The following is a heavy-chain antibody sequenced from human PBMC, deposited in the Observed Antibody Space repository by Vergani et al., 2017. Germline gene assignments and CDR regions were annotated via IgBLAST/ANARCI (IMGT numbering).Heavy chain of an antibody. Sequence: QVQLQESGPGLVKTSGTLSLPCAVSGGSINSSNWWSWVRQPPGKGLEWIGEIYHSGSTNYNPSLKSRVTISVVKSKNQFSLKLRSVTAAETAVYYCAPSRYYYDSSFYYWGQGTLVTVSS. CDR3: APSRYYYDSSFYY. J-gene: IGHJ4*02. V-gene: IGHV4-4*02. D-gene: IGHD3-22*01. CDR2: IYHSGST. CDR1: GGSINSSNW.